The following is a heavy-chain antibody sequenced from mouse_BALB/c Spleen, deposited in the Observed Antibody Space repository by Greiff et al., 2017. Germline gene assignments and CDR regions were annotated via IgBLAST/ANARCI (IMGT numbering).Heavy chain of an antibody. CDR2: IDPETGGT. J-gene: IGHJ3*01. CDR1: GYTFTDYE. CDR3: TRPAY. Sequence: QVQLQQSGAELVRPGASVTLSCKASGYTFTDYEMHWVKQTPVHGLEWIGAIDPETGGTAYNQKFKGKATLTADKSSSTAYMELRSLTSEDSAVYYCTRPAYWGQGTLVTVSA. V-gene: IGHV1-15*01.